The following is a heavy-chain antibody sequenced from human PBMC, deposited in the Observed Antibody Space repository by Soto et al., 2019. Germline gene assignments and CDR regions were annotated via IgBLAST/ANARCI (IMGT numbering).Heavy chain of an antibody. V-gene: IGHV3-53*01. D-gene: IGHD7-27*01. Sequence: EGALRLSCVVSGFIVSRSHMMWVRQAPGKGLEGVSVIYNHGQINYVDPVKGRFTIARDNSKNTIYLQMNSLKVEDTAVYYCVRVTGAERHWGQGALVTVSS. J-gene: IGHJ4*02. CDR2: IYNHGQI. CDR3: VRVTGAERH. CDR1: GFIVSRSH.